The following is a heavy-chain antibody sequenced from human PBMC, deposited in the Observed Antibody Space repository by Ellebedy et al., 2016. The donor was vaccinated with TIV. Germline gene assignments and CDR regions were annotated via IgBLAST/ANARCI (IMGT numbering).Heavy chain of an antibody. V-gene: IGHV3-48*02. CDR3: AREQYYYGSGSSPDY. CDR1: GFTFSSYS. D-gene: IGHD3-10*01. Sequence: GESLKISCAASGFTFSSYSMNWVRQAPGKGLEWVSYISSSSSTIYYADSVKGRFTISRDNAKNSLYLQMNSLRDEDTAVYYCAREQYYYGSGSSPDYWGQGTLVTVSS. CDR2: ISSSSSTI. J-gene: IGHJ4*02.